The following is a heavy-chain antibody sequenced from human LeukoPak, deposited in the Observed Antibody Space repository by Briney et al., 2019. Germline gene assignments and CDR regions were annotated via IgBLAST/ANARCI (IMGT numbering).Heavy chain of an antibody. J-gene: IGHJ6*03. Sequence: SETLSLTCTVSGGSISSYYWSWIRQPPGKGLEWIGYIYYSGSTNYNPSLKSRVTMSVDTSKNQFSLKLSSVTAADTAVYYCARVGRDRDYYYYMDVWGKGTTVTVSS. CDR2: IYYSGST. CDR1: GGSISSYY. V-gene: IGHV4-59*12. CDR3: ARVGRDRDYYYYMDV.